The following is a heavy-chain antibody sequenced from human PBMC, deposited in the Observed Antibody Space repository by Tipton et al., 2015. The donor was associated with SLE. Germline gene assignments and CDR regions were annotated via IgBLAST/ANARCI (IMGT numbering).Heavy chain of an antibody. CDR2: MNPDGSTP. CDR3: SRSQGYYDN. V-gene: IGHV3-74*01. J-gene: IGHJ4*02. Sequence: SLRLSCAASGFTFSSYYMHWIRHAPGKGLVWVSRMNPDGSTPAYADSVKGRFTISRDNAKNTLYLQMSSLRVEDTAVYYCSRSQGYYDNWGQGTLVTVSA. CDR1: GFTFSSYY.